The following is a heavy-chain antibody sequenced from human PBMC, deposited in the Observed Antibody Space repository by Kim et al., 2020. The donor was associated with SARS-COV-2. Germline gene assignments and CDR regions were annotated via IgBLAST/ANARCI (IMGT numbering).Heavy chain of an antibody. J-gene: IGHJ6*02. Sequence: SETLSLTCTVSGGSISSYYWSWIRQPPGKGLEWIGYIYYSGSTNYNPSLKSRVTISVDTSKNQFSLKLSSVTAADTAVYYCARGRDSSSWYPSGSHYYYSGMGVWGQGTTFPVSS. CDR3: ARGRDSSSWYPSGSHYYYSGMGV. V-gene: IGHV4-59*01. CDR1: GGSISSYY. CDR2: IYYSGST. D-gene: IGHD6-13*01.